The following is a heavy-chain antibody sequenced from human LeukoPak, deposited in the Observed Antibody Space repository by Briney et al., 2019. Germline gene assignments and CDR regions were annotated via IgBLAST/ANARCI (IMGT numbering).Heavy chain of an antibody. V-gene: IGHV3-21*01. Sequence: SGGSLRLSCAASGFTFSSYSMNWVRQAPGKGLEWVSSISSSSSYIYYTDSVKGRFTISRDNAKNSLYLQMNSLRAEDTAVYYCARGGEEDDYGDYWGQGTLVTVSS. D-gene: IGHD3-10*01. CDR2: ISSSSSYI. J-gene: IGHJ4*02. CDR3: ARGGEEDDYGDY. CDR1: GFTFSSYS.